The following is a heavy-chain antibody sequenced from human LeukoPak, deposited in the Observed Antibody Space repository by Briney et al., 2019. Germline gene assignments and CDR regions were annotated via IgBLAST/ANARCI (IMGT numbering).Heavy chain of an antibody. Sequence: SVEVSCKASGGTFSSYAISWVRQAPGQGLEWMGGIIPIFGTANYAQKFPGRVTITTDESTSTAYMELSSLRSEDTAVYYCARLGTSGDYALDYWGQGTLVTVSS. CDR1: GGTFSSYA. D-gene: IGHD4-17*01. J-gene: IGHJ4*02. CDR2: IIPIFGTA. V-gene: IGHV1-69*05. CDR3: ARLGTSGDYALDY.